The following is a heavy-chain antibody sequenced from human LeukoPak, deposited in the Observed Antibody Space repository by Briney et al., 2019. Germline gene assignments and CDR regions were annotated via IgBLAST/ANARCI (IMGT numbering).Heavy chain of an antibody. Sequence: GEPLPISCTGSGYGFTSYWISWVRPMPGQGLEWMGRIDPSDSYTCYRLSFQGHGTISADKSSSTAYLQGRSLKASDTAMYYCARQDSSGWCGLYWFDPWGQGTLVTVSS. CDR1: GYGFTSYW. CDR3: ARQDSSGWCGLYWFDP. D-gene: IGHD6-19*01. J-gene: IGHJ5*02. V-gene: IGHV5-10-1*01. CDR2: IDPSDSYT.